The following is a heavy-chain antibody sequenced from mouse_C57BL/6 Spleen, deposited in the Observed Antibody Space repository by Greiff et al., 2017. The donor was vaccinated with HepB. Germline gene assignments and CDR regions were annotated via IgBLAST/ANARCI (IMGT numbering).Heavy chain of an antibody. CDR3: ARGDIYYDYDVGRFGAY. D-gene: IGHD2-4*01. J-gene: IGHJ3*01. CDR2: IDPSDSYT. Sequence: QVQLQQPGAELVMPGASVKLSCKASGYTFTSYWMHWVKQRPGQGLEWIGEIDPSDSYTNYNQKFKGKSTLTVDKSSSTAYMQLSSLTSEDSAVYYCARGDIYYDYDVGRFGAYWGQGTLVTVSA. V-gene: IGHV1-69*01. CDR1: GYTFTSYW.